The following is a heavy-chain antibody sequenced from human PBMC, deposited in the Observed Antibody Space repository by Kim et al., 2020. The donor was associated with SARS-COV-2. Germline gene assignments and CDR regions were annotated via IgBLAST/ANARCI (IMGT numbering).Heavy chain of an antibody. CDR3: ARHGYCSSTSCYSDY. CDR2: IYYSGST. Sequence: SETLSLTCTVSGGSISSYYWSWIRQPPGKGLEWIGYIYYSGSTNYNPSLKSRVTISVDTSKNQFSLKLSSVTAADTAVYYCARHGYCSSTSCYSDYWGQGTLVTVSS. V-gene: IGHV4-59*08. CDR1: GGSISSYY. J-gene: IGHJ4*02. D-gene: IGHD2-2*03.